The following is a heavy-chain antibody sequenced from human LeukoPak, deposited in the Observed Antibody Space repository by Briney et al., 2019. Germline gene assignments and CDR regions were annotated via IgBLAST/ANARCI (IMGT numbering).Heavy chain of an antibody. CDR3: ARVEVATVFYYYYGMDV. Sequence: GGSPRLSCAASGFTFSSYEMNGVREAPGKGRECVSYISGSGSSVYYADSVKGGFTISSDNANNSLYLQMNSLRAEDPAVYYCARVEVATVFYYYYGMDVWGQGTRVTVSS. J-gene: IGHJ6*02. CDR2: ISGSGSSV. V-gene: IGHV3-48*03. D-gene: IGHD5-12*01. CDR1: GFTFSSYE.